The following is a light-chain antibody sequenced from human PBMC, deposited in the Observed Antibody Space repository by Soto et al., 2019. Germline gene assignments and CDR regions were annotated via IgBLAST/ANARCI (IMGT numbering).Light chain of an antibody. Sequence: QSALTQPASVSGSPGQSITISCTGTSSDVGGYNYVSWYQHHPGKAPKLMIYDVSNRPLGVSNRFSGSKSGNTASLTISGLQAEDEADYYCSSYTSSSTVVFGGGTKLTVL. CDR2: DVS. CDR1: SSDVGGYNY. V-gene: IGLV2-14*03. CDR3: SSYTSSSTVV. J-gene: IGLJ2*01.